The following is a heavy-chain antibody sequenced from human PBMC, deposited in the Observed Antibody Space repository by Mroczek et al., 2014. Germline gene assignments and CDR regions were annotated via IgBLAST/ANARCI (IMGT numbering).Heavy chain of an antibody. V-gene: IGHV4-34*01. CDR1: WVLQWLL. CDR3: ARGRTVTTSYRGENWFDP. CDR2: INHSGST. D-gene: IGHD4-17*01. Sequence: QVQLQHGAAGLLKPSGDPVPHLRCLWWVLQWLLLELDPPAPRKGLEWIGEINHSGSTNYNPSLKSRVTISVDTSKNQFSLKLSSVTAADTAVYYCARGRTVTTSYRGENWFDPWGQGTLVTVSS. J-gene: IGHJ5*02.